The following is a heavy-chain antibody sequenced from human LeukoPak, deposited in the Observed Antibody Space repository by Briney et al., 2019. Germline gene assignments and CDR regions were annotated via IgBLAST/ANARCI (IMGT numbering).Heavy chain of an antibody. D-gene: IGHD4-17*01. CDR1: GGSISSYY. V-gene: IGHV4-4*07. Sequence: PSETLSLTCTVSGGSISSYYWSWIRQPAGKGLEWIGRIYTSGSTNYNPSLKSRVTMSVDTSKNQFSLKLSSVTAADTAVYYCARGGLTTVTTMIYRHWGQGTLVTVSS. CDR2: IYTSGST. J-gene: IGHJ4*02. CDR3: ARGGLTTVTTMIYRH.